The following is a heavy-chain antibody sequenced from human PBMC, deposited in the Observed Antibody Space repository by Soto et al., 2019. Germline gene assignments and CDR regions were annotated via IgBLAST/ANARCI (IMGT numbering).Heavy chain of an antibody. J-gene: IGHJ6*02. V-gene: IGHV3-73*02. CDR3: TRHLPYSGYDSGGMDV. CDR1: GFTFSGSA. CDR2: IRSKANSYAT. Sequence: EVQLVESGGGLVQPGGSLKLSCAASGFTFSGSAMHWVRQASGKGLEWVGRIRSKANSYATAYAASVKGRFTISRDDSKNTAYLQMNSLKTEDTAVYYCTRHLPYSGYDSGGMDVWGQGTTVTVSS. D-gene: IGHD5-12*01.